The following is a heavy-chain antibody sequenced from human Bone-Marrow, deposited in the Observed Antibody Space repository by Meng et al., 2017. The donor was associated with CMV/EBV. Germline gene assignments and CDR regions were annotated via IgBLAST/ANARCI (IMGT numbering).Heavy chain of an antibody. J-gene: IGHJ6*02. V-gene: IGHV1-69*10. CDR2: IIPILGIA. Sequence: SVKVSCKASGGTFSSYTISWVRQAPGQGLEWMGGIIPILGIANYAQKFQGRVTITADKSTSTAYMELSSLRSEDTAVYYCEVAATYGMDVWGQGTTVTVSS. D-gene: IGHD2-15*01. CDR3: EVAATYGMDV. CDR1: GGTFSSYT.